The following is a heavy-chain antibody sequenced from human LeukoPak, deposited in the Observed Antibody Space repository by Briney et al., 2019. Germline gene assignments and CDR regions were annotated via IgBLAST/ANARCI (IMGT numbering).Heavy chain of an antibody. V-gene: IGHV3-48*01. CDR2: ISYSSRAR. D-gene: IGHD2-2*01. J-gene: IGHJ4*02. CDR1: GFTFSSYN. CDR3: ARAYCSSTSCFG. Sequence: GGSLRPSCAASGFTFSSYNMNWVRQAPGKGLEWVSSISYSSRARYYADSVKGRFTISRDNFKDSLYLQMDSLRAEDTAVYYCARAYCSSTSCFGWGQGTLVAVSS.